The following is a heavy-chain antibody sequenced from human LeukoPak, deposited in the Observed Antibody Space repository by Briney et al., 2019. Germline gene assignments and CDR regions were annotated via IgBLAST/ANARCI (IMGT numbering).Heavy chain of an antibody. V-gene: IGHV4-39*01. Sequence: SETLSLTCSVTGGSISDSSFYWGWVRQAPGKGLDWIGSMSYSGITFYNPSLKSRVITSADTSKNQFSLRLTSVTAADTAVYYCANRGIYGYFNYWGQGTLVTVSS. D-gene: IGHD3-10*01. CDR3: ANRGIYGYFNY. CDR2: MSYSGIT. J-gene: IGHJ4*02. CDR1: GGSISDSSFY.